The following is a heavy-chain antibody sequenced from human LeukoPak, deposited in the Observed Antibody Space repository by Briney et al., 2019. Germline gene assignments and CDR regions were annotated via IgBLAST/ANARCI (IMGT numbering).Heavy chain of an antibody. V-gene: IGHV1-2*06. CDR3: ARVAMSGIGSDDF. D-gene: IGHD1-26*01. Sequence: GASVKVSCKASEYTFTGYYVHWVRQAPGQGLECMGRINPYSGDTNYAQKFQGRVTMTRDTSISTAYMELSSLKSDDTAVYYCARVAMSGIGSDDFWGQGTLVTASS. CDR2: INPYSGDT. CDR1: EYTFTGYY. J-gene: IGHJ4*02.